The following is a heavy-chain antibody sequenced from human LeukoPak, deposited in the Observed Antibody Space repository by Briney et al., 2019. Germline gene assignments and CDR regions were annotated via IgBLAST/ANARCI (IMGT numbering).Heavy chain of an antibody. Sequence: GGSLRLSCEASGFTFSTYAMNWVRQAPGKGLEWVSAINHSGGSIYYADSVKGRFTVSRDNSKNTLYLRMNSLRAEDTAIYYCAKDKDPSMVTSHYFHYWGQGALVTVSS. J-gene: IGHJ4*02. D-gene: IGHD5-18*01. V-gene: IGHV3-23*01. CDR2: INHSGGSI. CDR1: GFTFSTYA. CDR3: AKDKDPSMVTSHYFHY.